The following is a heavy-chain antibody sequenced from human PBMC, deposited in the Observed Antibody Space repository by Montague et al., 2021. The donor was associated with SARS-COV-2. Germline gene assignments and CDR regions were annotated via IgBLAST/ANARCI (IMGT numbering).Heavy chain of an antibody. V-gene: IGHV4-34*01. CDR1: GGSFRGYY. CDR2: INHSGRT. Sequence: SETLSLTCAVYGGSFRGYYWSWIRQPPEKGLELIGEINHSGRTNNNPSLKSRVIISVDTSKNQFSLKLSSVTAADTAVYYCARRGSSAWGVTVSAELDYWGQGILVIVSS. CDR3: ARRGSSAWGVTVSAELDY. D-gene: IGHD3-10*01. J-gene: IGHJ4*02.